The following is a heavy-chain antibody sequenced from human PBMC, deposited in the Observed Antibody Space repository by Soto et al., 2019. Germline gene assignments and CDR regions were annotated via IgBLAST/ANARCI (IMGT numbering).Heavy chain of an antibody. D-gene: IGHD2-2*01. CDR2: ISSSGSTI. Sequence: GGSLRLSCAASGFTFSSYEMNWVRQAPGKGLEWVSYISSSGSTIYYADSVKGRFTISRDNAKNSLYLQMNSLRAEDTAVYYCAREKVVPVLYYGMDVWGQGTTVTISS. V-gene: IGHV3-48*03. CDR3: AREKVVPVLYYGMDV. CDR1: GFTFSSYE. J-gene: IGHJ6*02.